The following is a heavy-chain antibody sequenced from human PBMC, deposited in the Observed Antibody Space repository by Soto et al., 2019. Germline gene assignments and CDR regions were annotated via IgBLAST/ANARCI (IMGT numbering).Heavy chain of an antibody. CDR2: IIPIFGTA. Sequence: SVKVSCKASGGTFSSYAISWVRQAPGQGLEWMGGIIPIFGTANYAQKFQGRVTITADESTSTAYMELSSLRSEDTAVYYCARDGVAQPITYYYYGMDLWGQGTTVTVSS. D-gene: IGHD1-20*01. CDR3: ARDGVAQPITYYYYGMDL. CDR1: GGTFSSYA. J-gene: IGHJ6*02. V-gene: IGHV1-69*13.